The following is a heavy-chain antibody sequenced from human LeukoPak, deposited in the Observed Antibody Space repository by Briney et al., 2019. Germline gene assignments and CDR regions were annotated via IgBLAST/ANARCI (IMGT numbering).Heavy chain of an antibody. CDR3: AIDMFPYYCSSTSCFLYYYGMDV. CDR2: LSRTCSTI. V-gene: IGHV3-11*01. CDR1: GFTYSDYY. D-gene: IGHD2-2*01. J-gene: IGHJ6*02. Sequence: GGSLRLSCAASGFTYSDYYMSWIRQAPAKGLAWVSYLSRTCSTIYYADSVKGRFTISRDNAKNSLYLQMNSLRAEDTAVYYCAIDMFPYYCSSTSCFLYYYGMDVWGQGTTVTVSS.